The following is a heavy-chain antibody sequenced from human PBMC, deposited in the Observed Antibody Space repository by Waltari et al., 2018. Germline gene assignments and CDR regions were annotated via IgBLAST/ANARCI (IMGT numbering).Heavy chain of an antibody. J-gene: IGHJ4*02. D-gene: IGHD3-22*01. V-gene: IGHV4-59*01. Sequence: EWIGYIYYSGSTNYNPSLKSRVTISVDTSKNQFSLKLSSVTAADTAVYYCARIMSGYYQASDYWGQGTLVTVSS. CDR2: IYYSGST. CDR3: ARIMSGYYQASDY.